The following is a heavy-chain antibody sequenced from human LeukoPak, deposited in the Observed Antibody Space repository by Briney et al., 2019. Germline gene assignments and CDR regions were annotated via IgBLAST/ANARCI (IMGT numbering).Heavy chain of an antibody. D-gene: IGHD2-15*01. Sequence: ASVKVSCKASGYTFTSYYMHWVRQAPGQGLEWMGIINPSGGSTSYAQKFQGRVTMTRDTSTSTVYMELSSLRSEDTAVYYCANINGYYYYMDVWGKGTTVTISS. CDR2: INPSGGST. J-gene: IGHJ6*03. V-gene: IGHV1-46*01. CDR3: ANINGYYYYMDV. CDR1: GYTFTSYY.